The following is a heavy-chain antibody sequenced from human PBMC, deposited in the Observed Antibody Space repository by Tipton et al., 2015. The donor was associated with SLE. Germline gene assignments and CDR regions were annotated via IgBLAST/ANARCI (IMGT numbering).Heavy chain of an antibody. CDR1: GSTFSSFS. CDR2: ISSSSNYI. D-gene: IGHD5-18*01. V-gene: IGHV3-21*01. Sequence: SLRLSCATSGSTFSSFSMNWIRQAPGKGLEWVSSISSSSNYINYADSVKGRFTISRDNTKNSLYLQMNSLRAEDTAVYYCARQNVGYSYGIYYFDYWGQGTLVTVSS. J-gene: IGHJ4*02. CDR3: ARQNVGYSYGIYYFDY.